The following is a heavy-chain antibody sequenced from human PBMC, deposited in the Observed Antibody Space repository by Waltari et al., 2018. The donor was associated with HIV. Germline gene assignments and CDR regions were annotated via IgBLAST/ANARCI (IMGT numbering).Heavy chain of an antibody. CDR2: MSINSGNA. D-gene: IGHD3-3*01. V-gene: IGHV1-8*01. J-gene: IGHJ4*02. CDR1: GYNFASFD. CDR3: VTSRPGAVFGDF. Sequence: QAQLVQSGAEVRKPGASVKVSCKASGYNFASFDINWVRRATGQGLEWMGWMSINSGNAGYGQRLKGRLTWTRDTSIDMAYMELNSLTPQDTAVYYCVTSRPGAVFGDFWGQGTPVTVSS.